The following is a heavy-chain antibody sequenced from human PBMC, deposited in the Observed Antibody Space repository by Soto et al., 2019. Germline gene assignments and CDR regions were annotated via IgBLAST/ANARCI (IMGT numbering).Heavy chain of an antibody. J-gene: IGHJ4*02. Sequence: ASVKVSCKASGYTSTNYGMHWVRQAPGQRLEWMGWINAGSGNTKYSQKFQGRITITRDTSASTVYMELSSLRSEDTAVYYCANDFRVIPGANGLYYWGQGALVTVSA. D-gene: IGHD2-2*01. CDR1: GYTSTNYG. V-gene: IGHV1-3*01. CDR2: INAGSGNT. CDR3: ANDFRVIPGANGLYY.